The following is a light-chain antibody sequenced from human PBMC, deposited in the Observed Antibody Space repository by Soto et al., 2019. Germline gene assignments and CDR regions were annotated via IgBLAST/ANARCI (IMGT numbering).Light chain of an antibody. CDR1: QNINEY. CDR3: QQYKVYSKT. Sequence: DIQMTQSPSTLSAPVGDRVTITCRASQNINEYLAWYQQKPGKAPRLLIYDASNLESGVPSRFSGSGFGTDFALSISSLQPDDFATYYCQQYKVYSKTFGQGTKVDIK. V-gene: IGKV1-5*01. CDR2: DAS. J-gene: IGKJ1*01.